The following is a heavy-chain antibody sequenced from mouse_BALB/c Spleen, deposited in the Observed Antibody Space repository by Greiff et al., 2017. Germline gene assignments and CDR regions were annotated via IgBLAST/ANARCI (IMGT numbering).Heavy chain of an antibody. CDR1: GFNIKDTY. CDR2: IDPANGNT. CDR3: ARGDYEGYYYAMDY. Sequence: VHVKQSGAELVKPGASVKLSCTASGFNIKDTYMHWVKQRPEQGLEWIGRIDPANGNTKYDPKFQGKATITEDTSSNTAYLQLSSLTSEDTAVYYCARGDYEGYYYAMDYWGQGTSVTVSS. J-gene: IGHJ4*01. V-gene: IGHV14-3*02. D-gene: IGHD2-4*01.